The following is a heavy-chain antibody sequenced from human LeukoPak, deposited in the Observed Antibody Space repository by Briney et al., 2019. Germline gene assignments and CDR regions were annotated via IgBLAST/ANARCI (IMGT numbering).Heavy chain of an antibody. V-gene: IGHV4-59*01. J-gene: IGHJ4*02. D-gene: IGHD6-19*01. CDR2: IYYSGST. Sequence: KTSETLSFTCTVSGGSISSYYWSWIRQPPGKGLEWIGYIYYSGSTNYNPSLKSRVIISVDTSKNQFSLKLSSVTAADTAVYYCATWYSSGWYHYWGQGTLVTVSS. CDR3: ATWYSSGWYHY. CDR1: GGSISSYY.